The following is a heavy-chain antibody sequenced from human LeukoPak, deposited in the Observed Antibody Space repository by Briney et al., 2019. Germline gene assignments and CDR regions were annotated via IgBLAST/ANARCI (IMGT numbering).Heavy chain of an antibody. CDR2: ISGSGGST. CDR3: ARDPPFILAAASPY. D-gene: IGHD6-13*01. Sequence: GGSLRLSCAASGFTFSSYAMSWVRQAPGKGLEWVSAISGSGGSTYYADSVKGRFTISRDNAKNSLYLQMNSLRDEDTAVYYCARDPPFILAAASPYWGQGTLVTVSS. V-gene: IGHV3-23*01. J-gene: IGHJ4*02. CDR1: GFTFSSYA.